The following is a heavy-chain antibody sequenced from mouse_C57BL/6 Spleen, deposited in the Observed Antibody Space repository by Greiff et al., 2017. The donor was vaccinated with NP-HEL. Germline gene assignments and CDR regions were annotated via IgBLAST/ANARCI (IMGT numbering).Heavy chain of an antibody. V-gene: IGHV5-17*01. Sequence: EVKLMESGGGLVKPGGSLKLSCAASGFTFSDYGMHWVRQAPEKGLEWVAYISSGSSTIYYADTVTGRFTISRDNAKNTLFLQMTSLRSEDTAMYYCARGWDFDYWGQGTTLTVSS. CDR3: ARGWDFDY. CDR1: GFTFSDYG. CDR2: ISSGSSTI. D-gene: IGHD3-3*01. J-gene: IGHJ2*01.